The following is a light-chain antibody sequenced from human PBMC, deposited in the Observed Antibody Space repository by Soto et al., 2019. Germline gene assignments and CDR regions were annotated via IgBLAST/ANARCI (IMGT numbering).Light chain of an antibody. CDR2: DVA. CDR3: HQFNIYPIT. V-gene: IGKV1-13*02. Sequence: AIQVTQSPSSLSASVGDRVTITCRASQDIRGALAWYQQKPGKAPTLLIYDVATVHSGVPSRFSGRGSGTEFTLTITSLQPEDFATYYCHQFNIYPITFGQGTRLDI. CDR1: QDIRGA. J-gene: IGKJ5*01.